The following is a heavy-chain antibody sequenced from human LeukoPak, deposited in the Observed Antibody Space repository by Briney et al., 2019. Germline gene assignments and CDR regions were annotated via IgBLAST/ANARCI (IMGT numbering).Heavy chain of an antibody. D-gene: IGHD3-10*01. CDR1: GFTFSSYA. CDR2: ISYDGSNK. Sequence: QPGGSLRLSCAASGFTFSSYAMHWVRQAPGKGLEWVAVISYDGSNKYYADSVKGRFTISRDNAKNSLYLQMNSLRAEDTAVYYCARSMVRGGLSRDYWGQGTLVTVSS. CDR3: ARSMVRGGLSRDY. J-gene: IGHJ4*02. V-gene: IGHV3-30-3*01.